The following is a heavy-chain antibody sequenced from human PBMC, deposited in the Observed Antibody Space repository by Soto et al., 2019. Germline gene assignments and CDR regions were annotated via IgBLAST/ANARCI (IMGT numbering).Heavy chain of an antibody. V-gene: IGHV6-1*01. J-gene: IGHJ6*02. CDR1: GDSVSSNSAA. CDR2: TYYRSKWYN. Sequence: SQTLSLTCAISGDSVSSNSAAWNWIRQSPSRGLEWLGRTYYRSKWYNDYAVSVKSRITINPDTSENQFSLRLNSVTPEDTAVYYCARDVRRVGATTNYYYGMDVWGQGTTVTVSS. D-gene: IGHD1-26*01. CDR3: ARDVRRVGATTNYYYGMDV.